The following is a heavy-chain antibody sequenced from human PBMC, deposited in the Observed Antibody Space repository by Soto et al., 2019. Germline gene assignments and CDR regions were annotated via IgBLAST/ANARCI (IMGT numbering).Heavy chain of an antibody. D-gene: IGHD3-22*01. Sequence: VSCKASGYTFTSYAMHWVRQAPGQRLEWMGWINAGNDNTKYSQKFQGRVTITRDTSASTAYMELSSLRSEDTAVYYCARDLPVAYYYDSSGFGYWGQGTLVTVSS. J-gene: IGHJ4*02. V-gene: IGHV1-3*01. CDR3: ARDLPVAYYYDSSGFGY. CDR2: INAGNDNT. CDR1: GYTFTSYA.